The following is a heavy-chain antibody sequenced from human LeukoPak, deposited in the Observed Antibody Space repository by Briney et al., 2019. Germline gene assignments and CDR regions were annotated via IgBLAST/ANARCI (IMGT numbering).Heavy chain of an antibody. CDR3: ARDGGFGGPGGDNWFDS. CDR2: IYSDGGT. Sequence: GGSLRLSCAASGFTVSAKYMSWVRQGPGKGLDWISSIYSDGGTNYSDSVKGRFYISRDNSKNALYIQMNSRRPEDTAVYYCARDGGFGGPGGDNWFDSWGQGALVTVSA. D-gene: IGHD3-16*01. V-gene: IGHV3-66*02. CDR1: GFTVSAKY. J-gene: IGHJ5*01.